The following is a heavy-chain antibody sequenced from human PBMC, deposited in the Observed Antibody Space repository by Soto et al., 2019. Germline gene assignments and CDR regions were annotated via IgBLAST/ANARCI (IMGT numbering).Heavy chain of an antibody. Sequence: EVQLVESGGGLVQPGGSLRLSCAASGFTVSSNYMSWVRQAPGKGLEWVSVIYSGGSTYYADSVKGRFTISRDNSKNTLYLQMNSVRAEDTAVYYCARDQSIWFGSRWYYFDYWGQGTLVTVSS. CDR1: GFTVSSNY. V-gene: IGHV3-66*01. J-gene: IGHJ4*02. CDR3: ARDQSIWFGSRWYYFDY. D-gene: IGHD3-10*01. CDR2: IYSGGST.